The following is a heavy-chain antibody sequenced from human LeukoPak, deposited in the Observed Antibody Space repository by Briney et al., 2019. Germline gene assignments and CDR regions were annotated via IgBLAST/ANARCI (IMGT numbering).Heavy chain of an antibody. CDR1: GGSISSYY. V-gene: IGHV4-59*01. CDR2: ISYTGST. CDR3: ARGSVYFDS. J-gene: IGHJ4*02. Sequence: SEPLSLTCTVSGGSISSYYVSWIRQPPGKGLEWIGYISYTGSTDYNPSLKSRVTISVDMSKNQFSLKVSSVTAADTAVYYCARGSVYFDSWGQGTLVTVSS.